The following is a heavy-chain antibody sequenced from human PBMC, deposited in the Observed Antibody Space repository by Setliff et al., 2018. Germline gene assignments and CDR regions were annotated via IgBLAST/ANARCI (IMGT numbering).Heavy chain of an antibody. CDR3: ARGRNVAARLLDS. CDR1: GGTFRDYY. CDR2: INHSGST. D-gene: IGHD6-6*01. V-gene: IGHV4-34*01. J-gene: IGHJ4*02. Sequence: ETLSLTCAASGGTFRDYYWTWIRQPPGKGLEWIGEINHSGSTNYNPSLKSRVSISVDTSKNQFSLKLSSVTAADTAVYYCARGRNVAARLLDSWGQGARVTVSS.